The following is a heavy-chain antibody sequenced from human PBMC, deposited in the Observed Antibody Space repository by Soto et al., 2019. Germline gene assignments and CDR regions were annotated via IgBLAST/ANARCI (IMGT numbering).Heavy chain of an antibody. CDR3: AREGYCIRASCFDSFDY. J-gene: IGHJ4*02. CDR2: ISDDGSKK. V-gene: IGHV3-30-3*01. D-gene: IGHD2-2*01. CDR1: GFTFSSYA. Sequence: QVQLVESGGGVVQPGRSLRLSCAASGFTFSSYAMHWVRQAPGKGLEWVAVISDDGSKKYYADSVKGRFTISRDNSKNTLYLQMNSLRAEDTAVYYCAREGYCIRASCFDSFDYWGQGTLVTVSS.